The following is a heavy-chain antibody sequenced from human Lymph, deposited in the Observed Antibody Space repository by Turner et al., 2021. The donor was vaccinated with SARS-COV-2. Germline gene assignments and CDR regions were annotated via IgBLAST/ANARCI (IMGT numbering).Heavy chain of an antibody. CDR1: GGTFSSYA. V-gene: IGHV1-69*10. D-gene: IGHD6-13*01. CDR3: ARKAAPGMGGGVFYYYYGMDV. J-gene: IGHJ6*02. CDR2: IIPILGIA. Sequence: QVQLVQSGAEVKKPGSSVKVSCKASGGTFSSYAISWVRQAPGQGLEWMGGIIPILGIANYSKRFQGRVTITADKSTSPAYLELSSLRSEDTAVYYCARKAAPGMGGGVFYYYYGMDVWGQGTTVTVSS.